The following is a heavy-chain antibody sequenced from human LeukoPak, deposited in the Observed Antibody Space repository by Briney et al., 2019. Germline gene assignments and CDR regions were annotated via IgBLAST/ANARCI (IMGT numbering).Heavy chain of an antibody. CDR1: GFTFSNCG. CDR2: IWYDGSNK. J-gene: IGHJ6*02. V-gene: IGHV3-33*01. D-gene: IGHD3-16*01. CDR3: ARGGGLDV. Sequence: GRSLRLSCTAPGFTFSNCGMHWVRQAPGKGLEWVAIIWYDGSNKYYADSVKGRFTISRDNSKNTLYLQMNSLRGEDTAVYFCARGGGLDVWGQGATVTVSS.